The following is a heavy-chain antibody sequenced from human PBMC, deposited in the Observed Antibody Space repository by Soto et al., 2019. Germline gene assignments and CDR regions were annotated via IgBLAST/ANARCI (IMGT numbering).Heavy chain of an antibody. CDR2: VYHNGNA. V-gene: IGHV4-30-2*01. CDR3: AARPYYYYGLDV. Sequence: TLALPFTVSGAPISTPPFSWSWIRHPPGKAPEWIGYVYHNGNAYPKPSLKRRVTISLDGAKHHFSLTVTSLTAADTGLYYCAARPYYYYGLDVWGQRTTVTVSS. D-gene: IGHD3-10*01. CDR1: GAPISTPPFS. J-gene: IGHJ6*02.